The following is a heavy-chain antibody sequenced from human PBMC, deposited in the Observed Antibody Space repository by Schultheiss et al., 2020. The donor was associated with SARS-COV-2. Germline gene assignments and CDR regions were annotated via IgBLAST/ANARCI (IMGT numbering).Heavy chain of an antibody. CDR2: ISGSGGST. J-gene: IGHJ6*02. CDR1: GFTFSNYA. CDR3: ARDGGSSSGYYYYYGMDV. V-gene: IGHV3-23*01. D-gene: IGHD6-6*01. Sequence: GESLKISCAASGFTFSNYAMHWVRQAPGKGLEWVSGISGSGGSTYYADSVKGRFTISRDNSRNTLYLQMNRVRAEDSAVYYCARDGGSSSGYYYYYGMDVWGQGTTVTVSS.